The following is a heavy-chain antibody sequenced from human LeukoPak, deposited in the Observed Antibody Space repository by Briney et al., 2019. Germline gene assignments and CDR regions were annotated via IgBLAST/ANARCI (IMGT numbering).Heavy chain of an antibody. D-gene: IGHD4-11*01. V-gene: IGHV4-59*01. J-gene: IGHJ6*03. CDR1: GGSISSYY. Sequence: SETLSLTCTVSGGSISSYYWSWIRQPPGKGLEWIGYIYYSGSTNYNPSLKSRVTISVDTSKNQFSLKLSSVTAADTAVYYCARVHSVPRNYLPWGNYYYYYMDVWGKGTTVTVSS. CDR3: ARVHSVPRNYLPWGNYYYYYMDV. CDR2: IYYSGST.